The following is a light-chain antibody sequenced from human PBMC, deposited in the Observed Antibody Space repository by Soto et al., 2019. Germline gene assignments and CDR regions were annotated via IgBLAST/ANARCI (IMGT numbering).Light chain of an antibody. V-gene: IGKV3-20*01. J-gene: IGKJ1*01. CDR1: QSVTNNY. CDR2: GAS. Sequence: EIVLTQSPDTLSLSPGERATLSCRASQSVTNNYLAWYQQKPGQAPRLLLYGASRRATDIPDRFSGSGSGTDFTLTISRLETEDFSVYYCQQYGGSPRTFGQGTKVEIK. CDR3: QQYGGSPRT.